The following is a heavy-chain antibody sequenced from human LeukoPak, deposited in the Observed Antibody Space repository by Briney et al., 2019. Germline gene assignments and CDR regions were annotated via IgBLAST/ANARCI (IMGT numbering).Heavy chain of an antibody. CDR3: ARVNPTDIFDY. J-gene: IGHJ4*02. CDR2: INHSGST. Sequence: SETLSLTCAVYGGSFSGYYWSWIRQPPGKGLEWIGEINHSGSTNYNPSLKSRVTISVDTSKNQFSLKLSSVTAADTAVYYCARVNPTDIFDYWGQGTLVTVSS. CDR1: GGSFSGYY. V-gene: IGHV4-34*01. D-gene: IGHD2-15*01.